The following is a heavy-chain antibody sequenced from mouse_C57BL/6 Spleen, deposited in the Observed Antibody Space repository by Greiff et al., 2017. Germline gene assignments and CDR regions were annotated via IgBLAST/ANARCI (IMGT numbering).Heavy chain of an antibody. CDR2: INPNNGGT. J-gene: IGHJ4*01. D-gene: IGHD2-3*01. Sequence: VQLQQSGPELVKPGASVKISCKASGYTFTDYYMNWVKQSHGKSLEWIGDINPNNGGTSYNQKFKGKATLTVDKSSSTAYMELLSLTSEDSAVYYCARSGWFFYAMDYWGQGTSVTVSS. CDR1: GYTFTDYY. V-gene: IGHV1-26*01. CDR3: ARSGWFFYAMDY.